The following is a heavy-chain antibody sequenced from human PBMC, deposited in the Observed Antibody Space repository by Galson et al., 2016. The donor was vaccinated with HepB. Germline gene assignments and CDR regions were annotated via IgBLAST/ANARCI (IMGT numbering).Heavy chain of an antibody. D-gene: IGHD3-16*01. V-gene: IGHV3-7*03. Sequence: LRLSCAASGFTSSSYWMSWVRQPPGKGLEWVATINQDGSENYYVDSVKGRFTISRDNAKNSLFLQMNSLRAEDTAIYYCARVGPPPEGYPSHWGGMDVWGQGTTVTVSS. CDR2: INQDGSEN. CDR3: ARVGPPPEGYPSHWGGMDV. CDR1: GFTSSSYW. J-gene: IGHJ6*02.